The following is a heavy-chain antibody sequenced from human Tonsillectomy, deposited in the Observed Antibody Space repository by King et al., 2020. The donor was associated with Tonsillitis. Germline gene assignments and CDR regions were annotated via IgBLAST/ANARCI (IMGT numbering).Heavy chain of an antibody. CDR2: INHSGST. Sequence: VQLQQWGAGLLKPSETLSLTCAVYGGSFSGYYWTWIRQPPGKGLEWIGEINHSGSTNYNPSLKSRVTISVDTSKNQFSLKLISVTAADTAVYYCARGGEYYYGSGSYSPANWFDPWGQGTLVTVSS. CDR3: ARGGEYYYGSGSYSPANWFDP. CDR1: GGSFSGYY. D-gene: IGHD3-10*01. V-gene: IGHV4-34*01. J-gene: IGHJ5*02.